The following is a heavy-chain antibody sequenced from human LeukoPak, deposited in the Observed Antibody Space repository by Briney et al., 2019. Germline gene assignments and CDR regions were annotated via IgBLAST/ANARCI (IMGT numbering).Heavy chain of an antibody. D-gene: IGHD3-22*01. CDR2: IYFSGST. CDR3: ARQGIDYYDSSGYPPPYYFDY. CDR1: GDSISSYY. V-gene: IGHV4-59*08. Sequence: SETLSLTCSVSGDSISSYYWSWVRQSPGKGLEWIGHIYFSGSTSYNPSFKSRVTISVDTSKNQVSLRLSSVTAADTAVYYCARQGIDYYDSSGYPPPYYFDYWGQGTLVTVSS. J-gene: IGHJ4*02.